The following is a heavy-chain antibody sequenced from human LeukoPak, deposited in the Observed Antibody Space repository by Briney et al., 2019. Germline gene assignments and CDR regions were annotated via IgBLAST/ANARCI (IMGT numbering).Heavy chain of an antibody. Sequence: GGSLRLSCAASGFTFSSYGMHWVRQAPGKGLEWVSYISSSSSTIYYADSVKGQFTISRDNAKNSLYLQMNSLRAEDTAVYYCAREASGHFGYWGQGTLVTVSS. J-gene: IGHJ4*02. CDR1: GFTFSSYG. V-gene: IGHV3-48*01. CDR3: AREASGHFGY. D-gene: IGHD2-15*01. CDR2: ISSSSSTI.